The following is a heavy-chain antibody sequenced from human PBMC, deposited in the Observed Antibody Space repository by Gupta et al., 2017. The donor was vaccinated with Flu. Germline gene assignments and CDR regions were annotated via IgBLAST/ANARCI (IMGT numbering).Heavy chain of an antibody. CDR2: IWYDGSNK. V-gene: IGHV3-33*06. J-gene: IGHJ4*02. Sequence: QVQLVASGGGVAQTGRSMRLSCAAAGFSFSIYGMPWVRQAPGKGLEWVTFIWYDGSNKYYADAVKGRFAISRDNSNNTLYLQMNSLRAEDTAVYYCAKGRDYGDCAVLGLDYWGQGTPVTVSS. CDR3: AKGRDYGDCAVLGLDY. D-gene: IGHD4-17*01. CDR1: GFSFSIYG.